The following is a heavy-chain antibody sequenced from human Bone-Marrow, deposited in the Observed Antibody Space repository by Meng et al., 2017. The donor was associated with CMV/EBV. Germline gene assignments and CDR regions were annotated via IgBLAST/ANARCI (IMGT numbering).Heavy chain of an antibody. Sequence: GGSLKISCAASGFTFDDYGMSWVRQAPGKGLEWVSGINWNGGSTGYADSVKGRFTISGDNAKNSLYLQMNSLRAEDTALYYWARDQNWGPALWGQGTLVTVSS. D-gene: IGHD7-27*01. CDR2: INWNGGST. CDR3: ARDQNWGPAL. V-gene: IGHV3-20*04. J-gene: IGHJ4*02. CDR1: GFTFDDYG.